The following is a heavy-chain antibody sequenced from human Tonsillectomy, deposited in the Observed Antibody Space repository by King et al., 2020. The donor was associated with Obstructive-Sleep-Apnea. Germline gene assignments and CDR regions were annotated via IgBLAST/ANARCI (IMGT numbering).Heavy chain of an antibody. J-gene: IGHJ3*02. CDR3: AKDLTFGYSSSWDDAFDI. D-gene: IGHD6-13*01. CDR1: GFTFSSYG. Sequence: QLVQSGGGMVQPGRSLRLSCAASGFTFSSYGMHWVRQAPGKGLEWVAVIWYDGSNKYYADSVKGRFTISRDNSKNTLYLQMNSLRAEDTAVYYCAKDLTFGYSSSWDDAFDIWGQGTMVTVSS. CDR2: IWYDGSNK. V-gene: IGHV3-33*06.